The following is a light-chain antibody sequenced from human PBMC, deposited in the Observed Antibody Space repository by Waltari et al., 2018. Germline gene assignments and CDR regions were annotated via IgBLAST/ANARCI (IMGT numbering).Light chain of an antibody. CDR1: QTVDTY. V-gene: IGKV3-11*01. CDR2: DTS. J-gene: IGKJ4*01. CDR3: QQRRRWPLT. Sequence: DIVLTQSPATLSLSPGERATLSCRSSQTVDTYLAWYQQRPGQAPRLLIYDTSNRATGIPDRFSGSESETDFTLTISSLEPEDFAVYYCQQRRRWPLTFGGGSKVEI.